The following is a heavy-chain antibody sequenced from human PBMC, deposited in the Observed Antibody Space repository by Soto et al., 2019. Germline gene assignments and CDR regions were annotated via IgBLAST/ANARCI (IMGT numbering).Heavy chain of an antibody. CDR2: IYSGGTT. J-gene: IGHJ4*02. CDR1: GFTVSNNY. V-gene: IGHV3-53*01. CDR3: ARDRNYCSSTTCYRFVDY. Sequence: GGSLRLSCAASGFTVSNNYMNWVRQAPGKGLEWVSVIYSGGTTYYADSVRGRFTISRDDSKNTLYLQMNSLRAEDTAIYYFARDRNYCSSTTCYRFVDYWGQGTLVTVSS. D-gene: IGHD2-2*02.